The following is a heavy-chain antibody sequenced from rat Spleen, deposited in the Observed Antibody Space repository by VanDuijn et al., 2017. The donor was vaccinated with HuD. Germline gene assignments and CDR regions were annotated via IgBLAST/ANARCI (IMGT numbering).Heavy chain of an antibody. CDR3: ARGGNWFAY. CDR1: GFTFSDYN. Sequence: EVQLVESGGGLVQPGRSLKLSCAASGFTFSDYNMAWVRQAPKTGLAWVATISYDGSSTYYRDSVKGRFTISRDNAKSTLYLQMDSLRSEDTATYYCARGGNWFAYWGQGTLVTVSS. V-gene: IGHV5-7*01. CDR2: ISYDGSST. J-gene: IGHJ3*01.